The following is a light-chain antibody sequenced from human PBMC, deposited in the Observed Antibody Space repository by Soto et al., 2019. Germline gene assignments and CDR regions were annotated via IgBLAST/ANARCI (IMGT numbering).Light chain of an antibody. CDR2: GAS. CDR1: QSVSSSY. CDR3: QQYGSSTLYT. V-gene: IGKV3-20*01. Sequence: EIVLTQSPGTLSLSPGERATLSCRASQSVSSSYLAWYQQKPGQAPRLLIYGASSRATGIPDRFSGSGSGTDFTLTISKLEPEEFAVYYCQQYGSSTLYTFDQGTKLEIK. J-gene: IGKJ2*01.